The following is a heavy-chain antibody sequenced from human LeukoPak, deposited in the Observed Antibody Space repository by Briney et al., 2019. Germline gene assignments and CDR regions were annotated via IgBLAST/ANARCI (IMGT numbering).Heavy chain of an antibody. D-gene: IGHD4-17*01. V-gene: IGHV1-69*01. CDR2: IIPIFGTA. CDR1: GGTFSSYA. CDR3: ARSTMTTVTTHDSFDI. J-gene: IGHJ3*02. Sequence: SVKVSCKASGGTFSSYAISWVRQAPGQGLEWMGGIIPIFGTANYAQKFQGRVTITADESTSTAYMELSSLRSEDTAVYYCARSTMTTVTTHDSFDIWGQGTMVTVSS.